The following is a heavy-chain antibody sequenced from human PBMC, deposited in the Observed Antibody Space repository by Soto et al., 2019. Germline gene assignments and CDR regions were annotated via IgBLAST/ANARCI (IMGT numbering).Heavy chain of an antibody. Sequence: GGSLRLSCAASGFIFSDYYMSWIRQAPGKGLEWVSYISSGAKTIYYSDSVKGRFIVSRDNAKKSLYLEMNSLRADDTAVYYCARDTPPSDHGLGWDVWGQGTTVTVSS. V-gene: IGHV3-11*01. CDR3: ARDTPPSDHGLGWDV. J-gene: IGHJ6*02. D-gene: IGHD4-17*01. CDR2: ISSGAKTI. CDR1: GFIFSDYY.